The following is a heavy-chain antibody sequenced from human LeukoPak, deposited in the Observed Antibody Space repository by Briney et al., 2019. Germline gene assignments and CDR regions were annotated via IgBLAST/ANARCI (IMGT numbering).Heavy chain of an antibody. D-gene: IGHD3-16*01. CDR3: ARVQFGYYYYYYYMDV. J-gene: IGHJ6*03. V-gene: IGHV4-38-2*02. CDR2: IYHSGST. CDR1: DYSISSGYY. Sequence: PSETLSLIYSVSDYSISSGYYWGWIRQPPGKGLEWIGSIYHSGSTYYNPSLKSRVTISVDTSKNQFSLKLSSVTAADTAVYYCARVQFGYYYYYYYMDVWGKGTTVTVSS.